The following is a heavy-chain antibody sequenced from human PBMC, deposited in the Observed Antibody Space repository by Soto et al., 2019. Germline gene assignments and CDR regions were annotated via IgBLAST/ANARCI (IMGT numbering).Heavy chain of an antibody. D-gene: IGHD3-3*01. V-gene: IGHV3-23*01. CDR1: GFTFSSYA. J-gene: IGHJ4*02. CDR3: AKHVVIISQPYFVC. CDR2: ISGSGGST. Sequence: EVQLLESGGGLVQPGGSLRLSCAASGFTFSSYAMSWVRQAPGKGLEWVSAISGSGGSTYYADSVKGRFTISRDNSKNTLYLRMNSLRGQDTAVYYCAKHVVIISQPYFVCWGQGTLVTVSS.